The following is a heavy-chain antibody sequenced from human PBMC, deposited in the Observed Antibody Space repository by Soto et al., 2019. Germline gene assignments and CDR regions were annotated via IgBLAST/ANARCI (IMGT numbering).Heavy chain of an antibody. CDR1: GFSLSTSGMC. V-gene: IGHV2-70*01. CDR3: ARTTRKYDDYERSAFDI. D-gene: IGHD4-17*01. Sequence: SGPTLVNPTQTLTLTCTFSGFSLSTSGMCVSWIRQPPGKALEWLALIDWDDDKYYSTSLKTRLTISKDTSKNQVVLTMTNMDPVDTATYYCARTTRKYDDYERSAFDIWGQGTMVTVSS. CDR2: IDWDDDK. J-gene: IGHJ3*02.